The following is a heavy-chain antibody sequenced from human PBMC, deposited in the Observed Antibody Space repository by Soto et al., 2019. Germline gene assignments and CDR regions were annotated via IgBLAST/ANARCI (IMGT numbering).Heavy chain of an antibody. Sequence: QVQLVQSGAEVKKPGSSVKVSCKASGGTFSSYTISWVRQAPGQGLEWMGRIIPILGIANYAQKFQGRVTITADKSTSTAYMALSCLRSEDTAVYYCASHPTLLGRAVADDAFDIWGQGTMVTVSS. J-gene: IGHJ3*02. CDR2: IIPILGIA. CDR1: GGTFSSYT. V-gene: IGHV1-69*02. D-gene: IGHD6-19*01. CDR3: ASHPTLLGRAVADDAFDI.